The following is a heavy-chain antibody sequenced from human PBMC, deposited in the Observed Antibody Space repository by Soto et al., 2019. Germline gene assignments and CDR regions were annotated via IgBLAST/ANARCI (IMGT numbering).Heavy chain of an antibody. CDR2: IYSGGSP. Sequence: GGSLRLSCAASGFTVSSNYMSWVRQAPGKGLEWVSVIYSGGSPYYADSVKGRFTISRDNSKNTLYLQMNSLRAEDTAVYYCARDSFSTSREWGDAFDIWGQGTMVTVSS. J-gene: IGHJ3*02. CDR1: GFTVSSNY. V-gene: IGHV3-53*01. CDR3: ARDSFSTSREWGDAFDI. D-gene: IGHD2-2*01.